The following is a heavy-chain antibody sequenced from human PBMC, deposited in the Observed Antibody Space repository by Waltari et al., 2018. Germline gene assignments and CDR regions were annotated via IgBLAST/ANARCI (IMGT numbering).Heavy chain of an antibody. V-gene: IGHV4-39*01. Sequence: QLQLQGSGPGQVNPSETLSLTCTVSGDSISSLSYYWGWIRQPPGKGLEWIGSIYYSGSTYYNPSLKSRLSISVDTPKNQFSLKLSSVTAADAAIYYCARLRSNMTPFDPWGQGTLVTVSS. CDR3: ARLRSNMTPFDP. CDR2: IYYSGST. CDR1: GDSISSLSYY. D-gene: IGHD2-8*01. J-gene: IGHJ5*02.